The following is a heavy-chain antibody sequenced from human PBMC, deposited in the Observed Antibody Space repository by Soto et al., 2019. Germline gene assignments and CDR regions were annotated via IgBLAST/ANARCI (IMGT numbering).Heavy chain of an antibody. CDR1: GFTFSNYA. J-gene: IGHJ4*02. CDR2: ITGSGAGT. D-gene: IGHD4-17*01. CDR3: AKDPNGDYVGAFDS. Sequence: PGGSLRLSCAASGFTFSNYAMTWVRLAPGKGLEYVSSITGSGAGTFYADSVKGRFTIPRDNSKNTLYLQLSSLRAEDTAIYFCAKDPNGDYVGAFDSWGQGSLVTVSS. V-gene: IGHV3-23*01.